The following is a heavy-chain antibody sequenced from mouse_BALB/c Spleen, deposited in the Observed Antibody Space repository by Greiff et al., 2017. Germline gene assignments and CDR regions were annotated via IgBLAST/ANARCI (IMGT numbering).Heavy chain of an antibody. J-gene: IGHJ3*01. CDR3: ARPPSTATSWFAY. D-gene: IGHD1-2*01. V-gene: IGHV5-17*02. CDR2: ISSGSSTI. Sequence: EVKVVESGGGLVQPGGSRKLSCAASGFTFSSFGMHWVRQAPEKGLEWVAYISSGSSTIYYADTVKGRFTISRDNPKNTLFLQMTSLRSEDTAMYYCARPPSTATSWFAYWGQGTLVTVSA. CDR1: GFTFSSFG.